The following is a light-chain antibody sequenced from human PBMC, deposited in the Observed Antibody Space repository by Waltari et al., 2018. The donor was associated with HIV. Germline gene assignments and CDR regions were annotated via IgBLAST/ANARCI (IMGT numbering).Light chain of an antibody. CDR1: SSAVGSYNL. V-gene: IGLV2-23*02. J-gene: IGLJ1*01. CDR3: CSYAGSSSYV. CDR2: EVN. Sequence: QSALTQPASVSGSPGQSITISCTGTSSAVGSYNLVSWYQKHPGKAPKLMIYEVNKRPSVVSNRFSGSKSGNTASLTISGLQAEDEADYYCCSYAGSSSYVFGSGTKVTVL.